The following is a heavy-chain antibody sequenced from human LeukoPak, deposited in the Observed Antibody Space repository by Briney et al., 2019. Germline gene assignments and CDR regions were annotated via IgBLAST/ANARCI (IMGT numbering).Heavy chain of an antibody. CDR1: GGSFSSGSYY. V-gene: IGHV4-61*02. Sequence: SETLSLTCTVSGGSFSSGSYYWGWIRQPAGKGLEWIGRIYTSGSTNDNPSLKSRVTISVDTSKTQFSLKLSSVTAADTAVYYCARVSPGYYYDSSGLWGQGTLVTVSS. D-gene: IGHD3-22*01. J-gene: IGHJ4*02. CDR2: IYTSGST. CDR3: ARVSPGYYYDSSGL.